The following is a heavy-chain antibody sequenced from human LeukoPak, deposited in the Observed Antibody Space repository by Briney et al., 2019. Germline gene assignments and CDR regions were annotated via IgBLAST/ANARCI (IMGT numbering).Heavy chain of an antibody. J-gene: IGHJ6*03. CDR2: ISAYNGNT. CDR1: GYTFTSYD. V-gene: IGHV1-18*01. D-gene: IGHD6-6*01. CDR3: ARLYSSYYYYYYYMDV. Sequence: GASVKVSCKASGYTFTSYDISWVRQAPGQGLEWMGWISAYNGNTNYAQKLQGRVTMTTDTSTSTAYMELRSLRSDDTAVYYCARLYSSYYYYYYYMDVWGKGTTVTVSS.